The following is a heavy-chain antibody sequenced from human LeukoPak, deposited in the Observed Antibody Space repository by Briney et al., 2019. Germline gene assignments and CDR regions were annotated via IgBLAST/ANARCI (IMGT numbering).Heavy chain of an antibody. V-gene: IGHV4-4*07. CDR2: IYTSGST. CDR3: ARYYSSGWYDI. D-gene: IGHD6-19*01. Sequence: SETLSLTCTVSGDSISSLFLSWIRQPAGKGLEWIGRIYTSGSTNYNPSLKSRVTMSVDTSKNQFSLKLSSVTAADTAVYYCARYYSSGWYDIWGQGTMVTVSS. CDR1: GDSISSLF. J-gene: IGHJ3*02.